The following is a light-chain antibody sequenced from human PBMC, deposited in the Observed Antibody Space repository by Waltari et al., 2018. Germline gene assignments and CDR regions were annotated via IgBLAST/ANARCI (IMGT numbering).Light chain of an antibody. CDR2: SAS. CDR1: KGIGYS. J-gene: IGKJ2*01. V-gene: IGKV1-NL1*01. CDR3: QQYYERPHT. Sequence: DIQMTQSPSSLSASVGDRVTITCRTRKGIGYSFAWYQQKQGKDPRLLVHSASTLHSGVLLRFSGGGSGTQYTLTISSLQPEDCATYYCQQYYERPHTFGQGTRVEI.